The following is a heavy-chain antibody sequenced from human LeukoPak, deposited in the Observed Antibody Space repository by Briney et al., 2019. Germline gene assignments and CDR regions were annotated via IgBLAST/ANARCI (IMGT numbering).Heavy chain of an antibody. CDR1: GFTVSSNY. CDR2: IYSGGST. V-gene: IGHV3-66*01. J-gene: IGHJ6*02. CDR3: ATVGYSSSWQSRYYYYGMDV. D-gene: IGHD6-13*01. Sequence: GGSLRLSCAASGFTVSSNYMSWVRQAPGKGLEWVSVIYSGGSTYHADSVKGRFTISRDNSKNTLYLQMNSLRAEDTAVYYCATVGYSSSWQSRYYYYGMDVWGQGTTVTVSS.